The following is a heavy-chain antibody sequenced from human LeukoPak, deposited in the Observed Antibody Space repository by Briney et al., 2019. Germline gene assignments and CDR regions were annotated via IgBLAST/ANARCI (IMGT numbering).Heavy chain of an antibody. D-gene: IGHD1-14*01. V-gene: IGHV4-34*01. Sequence: PSETLSLTCAVYGGSFSGYYRSWIRQPPGKGLEWIGEINHSGSTNYNPSLKSRVTISVDTSKNQFSLKLSSVTAADTAVYYCARAVALSGFDYWGQGTLVTVSS. J-gene: IGHJ4*02. CDR3: ARAVALSGFDY. CDR1: GGSFSGYY. CDR2: INHSGST.